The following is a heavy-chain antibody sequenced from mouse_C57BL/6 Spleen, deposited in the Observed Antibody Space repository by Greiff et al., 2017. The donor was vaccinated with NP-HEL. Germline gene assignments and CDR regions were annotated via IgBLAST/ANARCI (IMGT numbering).Heavy chain of an antibody. CDR2: INPNNGGT. CDR1: GYTFTDYN. D-gene: IGHD2-3*01. V-gene: IGHV1-18*01. J-gene: IGHJ1*03. Sequence: VQLQQSGPELVKPGASVKIPCKASGYTFTDYNMDWVKQSHGKSLEWIGDINPNNGGTIYNQKFKGKATLTVDKSSSTAYMELRSLTSEDTAVYYCARRWLPNWYFDVWGTGTTVTVSS. CDR3: ARRWLPNWYFDV.